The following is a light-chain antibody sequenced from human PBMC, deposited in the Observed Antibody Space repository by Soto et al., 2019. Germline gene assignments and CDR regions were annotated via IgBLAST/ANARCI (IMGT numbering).Light chain of an antibody. CDR3: QQYGTSPIT. CDR2: HTS. J-gene: IGKJ5*01. CDR1: QSISSNY. V-gene: IGKV3-20*01. Sequence: EIVLTQSPGTLSLSPGERATLSCRASQSISSNYLAWYQQSPGQAPRLLIYHTSRRATGIPDRFSGIGSGTDFTLTISRLATEDLAVYYCQQYGTSPITFGQGTRLGIK.